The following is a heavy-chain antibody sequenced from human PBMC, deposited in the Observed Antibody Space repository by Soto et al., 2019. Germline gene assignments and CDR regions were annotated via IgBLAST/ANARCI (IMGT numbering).Heavy chain of an antibody. D-gene: IGHD3-22*01. CDR3: ARDLSMFYYDSSANWFDP. Sequence: ASETLSLTCTVSGGSISSGDYYWSWIRQPPGKGLEWIGYIYYSGSTYYNPSLKSRVTISVDTSKNQFSLKLSSVTAADTAVYYCARDLSMFYYDSSANWFDPWGQGTLVTVSS. CDR1: GGSISSGDYY. V-gene: IGHV4-30-4*01. CDR2: IYYSGST. J-gene: IGHJ5*02.